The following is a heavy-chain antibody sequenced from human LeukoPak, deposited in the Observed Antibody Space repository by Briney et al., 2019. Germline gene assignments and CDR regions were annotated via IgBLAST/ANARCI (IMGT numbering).Heavy chain of an antibody. CDR2: IWYDGSNK. Sequence: GGSLRLSCAASGFTFSSYGMHWVRQAPGKGLERVAVIWYDGSNKYYADSVKGRFTISRDNSKNTLYMQMKSLRAEDTAVYYCARGGYSSSSGYYYYYMDVWGKGTTVTVSS. CDR1: GFTFSSYG. J-gene: IGHJ6*03. D-gene: IGHD6-6*01. V-gene: IGHV3-33*01. CDR3: ARGGYSSSSGYYYYYMDV.